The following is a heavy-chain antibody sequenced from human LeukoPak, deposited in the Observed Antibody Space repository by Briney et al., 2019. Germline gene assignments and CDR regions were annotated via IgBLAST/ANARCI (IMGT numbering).Heavy chain of an antibody. V-gene: IGHV3-15*01. J-gene: IGHJ5*02. D-gene: IGHD3-22*01. Sequence: PGGSLRLSCAASGFTFSNAWMSWVRQAPGKGLEWVGRIKSKTDGGTTDYAVPVKGRFTISRDDSKNTLYLQMNSLKTEDTAVYYCTTDLPYDSSGYQPWGQGTLVTVSS. CDR2: IKSKTDGGTT. CDR3: TTDLPYDSSGYQP. CDR1: GFTFSNAW.